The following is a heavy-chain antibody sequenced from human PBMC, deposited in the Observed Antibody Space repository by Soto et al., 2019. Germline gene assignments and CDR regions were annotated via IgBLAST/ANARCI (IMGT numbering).Heavy chain of an antibody. J-gene: IGHJ5*02. CDR1: GGSISSSSYY. CDR3: ARHVAVLRGGENWFDP. Sequence: QLQLQESGPGLVKPSETLSLTCTVSGGSISSSSYYWGWIRQPPGKGLEWIGSIFYSGSAYYNPSLKSRVTISVDPSKNHFSPKLSSVTAADTAVYYCARHVAVLRGGENWFDPWGQGTLVTVSS. V-gene: IGHV4-39*01. CDR2: IFYSGSA. D-gene: IGHD3-16*01.